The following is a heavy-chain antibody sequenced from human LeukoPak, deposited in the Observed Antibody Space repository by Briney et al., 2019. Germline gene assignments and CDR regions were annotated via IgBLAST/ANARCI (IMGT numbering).Heavy chain of an antibody. D-gene: IGHD3-3*01. Sequence: PSETLSLTCTVSGASISSDDYYWSWIRQLPGKGLKWIAYTHYSGSSFYNPSLKSRITISVDTSKNQFSLRLSSVTAADTAVYYCAREGRDFWSGSRGWFDPWGQGTLVTVSS. CDR2: THYSGSS. CDR3: AREGRDFWSGSRGWFDP. CDR1: GASISSDDYY. V-gene: IGHV4-30-4*01. J-gene: IGHJ5*02.